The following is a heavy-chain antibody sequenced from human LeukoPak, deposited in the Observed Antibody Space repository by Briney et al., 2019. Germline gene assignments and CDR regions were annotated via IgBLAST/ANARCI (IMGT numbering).Heavy chain of an antibody. CDR2: IYSTGTT. J-gene: IGHJ4*02. CDR3: ARASGGPVSGDY. D-gene: IGHD5-12*01. Sequence: AGSLRLSCAVSGFTVSSNYMSWVRQGPGKGLEWVSLIYSTGTTHYSDSVKGRFPISRDNSKNTLYLQMDSLRGEDTAVYYCARASGGPVSGDYWGQGTLVTVSS. CDR1: GFTVSSNY. V-gene: IGHV3-53*01.